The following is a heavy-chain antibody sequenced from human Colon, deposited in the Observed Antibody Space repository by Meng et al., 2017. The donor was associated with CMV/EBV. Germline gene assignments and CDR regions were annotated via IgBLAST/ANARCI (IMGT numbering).Heavy chain of an antibody. V-gene: IGHV1-2*02. J-gene: IGHJ4*02. CDR2: INPNSGRA. D-gene: IGHD3-16*01. CDR3: AADILKITAGDY. Sequence: KASRYTFTAYHIHCVRQAPGHGLEWLGAINPNSGRATLAQRFQGSVTLTRDTTITTAYMELRSLRSDDTAVYYCAADILKITAGDYWGQGTLVTVSS. CDR1: RYTFTAYH.